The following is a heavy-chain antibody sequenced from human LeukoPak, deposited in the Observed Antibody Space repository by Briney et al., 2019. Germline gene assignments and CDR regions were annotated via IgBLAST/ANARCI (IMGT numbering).Heavy chain of an antibody. V-gene: IGHV3-30*04. CDR2: ISYDGSNK. CDR3: ARDRGWTVPAAYLDY. CDR1: GFTFSSYA. D-gene: IGHD2-2*01. J-gene: IGHJ4*02. Sequence: GGSLRLSCAASGFTFSSYAMHWVRQAPGKGLEWVAVISYDGSNKYYADSVKGRFIISRDNSKNTLYLQMNSLRAEDTAVYYCARDRGWTVPAAYLDYWGQGTLVTVSS.